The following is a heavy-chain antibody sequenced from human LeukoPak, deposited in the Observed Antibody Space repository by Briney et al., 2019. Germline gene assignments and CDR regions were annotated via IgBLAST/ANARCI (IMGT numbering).Heavy chain of an antibody. Sequence: SETLSLTCTVSGGSISSGSYYWSWTRQPAGKGLEWIGRIYTSGSTNYNPSLKSRVTISVDTSKNQFSLKLSSVTAADTAVYYCARDGWNYDILTGYKYYFDYWGQGTLVTVSS. CDR2: IYTSGST. CDR1: GGSISSGSYY. V-gene: IGHV4-61*02. CDR3: ARDGWNYDILTGYKYYFDY. J-gene: IGHJ4*02. D-gene: IGHD3-9*01.